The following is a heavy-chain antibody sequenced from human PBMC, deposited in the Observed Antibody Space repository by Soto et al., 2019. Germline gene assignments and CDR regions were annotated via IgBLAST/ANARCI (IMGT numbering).Heavy chain of an antibody. D-gene: IGHD3-10*01. J-gene: IGHJ4*02. CDR3: AKDQMARGVSPYYFDY. Sequence: PSETLSVTCAVSGGSITSHNYWSWVRQSPGKGLEWIGEIYHSGSTHFNPSLKSRVTISVDKATNQFSLELTSVTASDTAMYYCAKDQMARGVSPYYFDYWGQGTLVNVSS. CDR2: IYHSGST. CDR1: GGSITSHNY. V-gene: IGHV4-4*02.